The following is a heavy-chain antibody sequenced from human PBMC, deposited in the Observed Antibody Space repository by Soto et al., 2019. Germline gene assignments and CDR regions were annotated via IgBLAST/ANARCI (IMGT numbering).Heavy chain of an antibody. CDR3: ARDSGKGAYFDY. CDR2: IRNKANSYTT. V-gene: IGHV3-72*01. CDR1: GFTFSDHY. Sequence: EVQLVESGGGLVQPGGSQRLSCVASGFTFSDHYMDWVRQAPGKGLEWVGRIRNKANSYTTDYAASVKGRFTISRDDSKDSLYLQMNSLKTEDTAIYYCARDSGKGAYFDYWGHGTRATVSS. D-gene: IGHD1-26*01. J-gene: IGHJ4*01.